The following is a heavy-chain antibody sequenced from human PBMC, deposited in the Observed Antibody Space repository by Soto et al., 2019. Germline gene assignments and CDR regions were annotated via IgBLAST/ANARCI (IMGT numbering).Heavy chain of an antibody. D-gene: IGHD5-12*01. J-gene: IGHJ4*02. CDR3: GTGGIREMATISDFDY. CDR2: IDPRDSYT. Sequence: EVQLVQSGAEVKKPGESLRISCRGSGYSFTSYWISWVRQRPGKGLEWMGRIDPRDSYTTYSPSFQGHVTISVDKSINTAYLHWSSLKASDTAMYYCGTGGIREMATISDFDYWGQGTVVTVSS. V-gene: IGHV5-10-1*03. CDR1: GYSFTSYW.